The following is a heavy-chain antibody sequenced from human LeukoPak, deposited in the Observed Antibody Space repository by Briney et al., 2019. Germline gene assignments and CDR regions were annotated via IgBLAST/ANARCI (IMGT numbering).Heavy chain of an antibody. D-gene: IGHD2-21*02. CDR3: ARPPVGDWLTPDY. Sequence: GESLKISCKGSGYSFTSYWISWVRQMPGKGLEWMGIIYPGDSDTRYSPSFQGQVTISADKSISTAYLQWSGLKASDTAMYYCARPPVGDWLTPDYWGQGTLVTVSS. J-gene: IGHJ4*02. CDR2: IYPGDSDT. V-gene: IGHV5-51*01. CDR1: GYSFTSYW.